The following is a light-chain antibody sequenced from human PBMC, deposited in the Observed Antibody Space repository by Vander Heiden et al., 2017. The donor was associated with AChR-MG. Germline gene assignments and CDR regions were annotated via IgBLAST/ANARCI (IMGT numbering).Light chain of an antibody. CDR2: AAS. CDR3: QHYNNYPPT. CDR1: QHITSW. Sequence: DIRLTQPPSSLSASVGDRVAITCRASQHITSWVAWYQQRPNKAPKFLLYAASRVHTGVPSRFSGSGFGTEFTLYINGLQPEDSATYYCQHYNNYPPTFGPGTRVDVK. V-gene: IGKV1D-16*01. J-gene: IGKJ3*01.